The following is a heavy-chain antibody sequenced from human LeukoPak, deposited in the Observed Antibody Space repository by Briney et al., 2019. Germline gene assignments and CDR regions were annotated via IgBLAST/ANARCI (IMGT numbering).Heavy chain of an antibody. D-gene: IGHD6-19*01. Sequence: ASVKVSCKASGYTFTSYGISWVRQAPGQGLEWMGWISAYNGNTNYAQKLQGRVTMTTDTSTSTAYMELRSLRSDDTAVYYCARELGWIAVTPRPDFDYWGQGTLVTVSS. V-gene: IGHV1-18*01. CDR2: ISAYNGNT. J-gene: IGHJ4*02. CDR1: GYTFTSYG. CDR3: ARELGWIAVTPRPDFDY.